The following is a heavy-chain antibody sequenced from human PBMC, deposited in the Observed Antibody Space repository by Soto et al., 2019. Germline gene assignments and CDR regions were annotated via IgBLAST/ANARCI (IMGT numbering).Heavy chain of an antibody. Sequence: LRLSCAASGFTFSNAWMSWVRQAPGKGLEWVGRIKSKTDGGTTDYAAPVKGRFTISRDDSKNTLYLQMNSLKTEDTAVYYCTTDPYYYDSSGYYWPDAFDIWGQGTMVTVSS. CDR3: TTDPYYYDSSGYYWPDAFDI. V-gene: IGHV3-15*01. CDR2: IKSKTDGGTT. J-gene: IGHJ3*02. CDR1: GFTFSNAW. D-gene: IGHD3-22*01.